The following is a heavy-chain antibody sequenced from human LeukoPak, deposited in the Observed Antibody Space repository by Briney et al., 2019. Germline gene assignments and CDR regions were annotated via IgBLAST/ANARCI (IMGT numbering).Heavy chain of an antibody. CDR1: GYTFTGYY. V-gene: IGHV1-2*02. J-gene: IGHJ4*02. D-gene: IGHD3-10*01. Sequence: AASVKVSCKASGYTFTGYYMHWVRQAPGQGLEWMGWINTNSGGTNYAQKLQGRVTMTRDTSISTAYMELSRLRSDDTAVYYCARVYYGSGSYYDDYWGQGTLVTVSS. CDR3: ARVYYGSGSYYDDY. CDR2: INTNSGGT.